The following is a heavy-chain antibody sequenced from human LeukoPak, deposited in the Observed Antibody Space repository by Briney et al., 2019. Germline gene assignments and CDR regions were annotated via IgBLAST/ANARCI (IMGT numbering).Heavy chain of an antibody. CDR2: ISAGGGTI. J-gene: IGHJ4*02. V-gene: IGHV3-23*01. CDR1: GFDFSNYW. Sequence: GGSLRLSCAASGFDFSNYWMYWVRQTPGKGLEWVSGISAGGGTILYADSVKGRFTISRDNSKNTLYLHMNNLRVEDTAVYFCAYYDSSGYYYGRLRYWGQGTPVTVSS. CDR3: AYYDSSGYYYGRLRY. D-gene: IGHD3-22*01.